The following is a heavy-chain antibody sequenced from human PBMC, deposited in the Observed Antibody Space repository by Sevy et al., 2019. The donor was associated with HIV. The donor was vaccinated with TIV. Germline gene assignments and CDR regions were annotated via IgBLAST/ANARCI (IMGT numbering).Heavy chain of an antibody. CDR2: ISAYNGNT. CDR1: GYTFTSYG. CDR3: AMSSGYYGWFDP. D-gene: IGHD3-22*01. J-gene: IGHJ5*02. Sequence: ASVKVSCKASGYTFTSYGISWVRQAPGQGLEWMGWISAYNGNTNYAQMLQGRVTMTTDTSTSTAYMELRSLRSDDTAVYYCAMSSGYYGWFDPWGQGTLVTVSS. V-gene: IGHV1-18*01.